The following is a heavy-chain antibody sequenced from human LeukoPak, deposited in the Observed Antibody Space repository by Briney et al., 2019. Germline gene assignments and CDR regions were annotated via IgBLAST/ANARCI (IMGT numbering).Heavy chain of an antibody. D-gene: IGHD3-16*02. Sequence: GESLKISCKGSGYSFTSNWIGWVRQMPGEGLEWMGIIYPGDSDTTYSPSFQGQVTISADKSISTAYLQWSSLKASDTAMYYCARQGYYDYVWGSYLPDYWGQGTLVTVSS. CDR2: IYPGDSDT. J-gene: IGHJ4*02. CDR3: ARQGYYDYVWGSYLPDY. V-gene: IGHV5-51*01. CDR1: GYSFTSNW.